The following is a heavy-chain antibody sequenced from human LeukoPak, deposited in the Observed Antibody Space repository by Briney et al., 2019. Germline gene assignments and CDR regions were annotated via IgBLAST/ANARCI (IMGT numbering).Heavy chain of an antibody. CDR3: ARGPPNWGYDY. V-gene: IGHV1-8*01. D-gene: IGHD7-27*01. J-gene: IGHJ4*02. CDR1: GYTFTSYD. Sequence: ASVKVSCKASGYTFTSYDFNWVQQATGQRPEWMGWMSSNSGDTGYAQKFQDRVTMTRNTSISTAYMELSSLRSDDTAVYYCARGPPNWGYDYWGPGTLVTVSS. CDR2: MSSNSGDT.